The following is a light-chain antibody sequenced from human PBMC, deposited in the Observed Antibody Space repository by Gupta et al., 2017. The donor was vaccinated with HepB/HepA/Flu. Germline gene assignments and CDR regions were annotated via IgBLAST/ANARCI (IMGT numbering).Light chain of an antibody. CDR1: QSVLYSSNNKNY. V-gene: IGKV4-1*01. CDR3: QQDYFVPIT. CDR2: WAS. J-gene: IGKJ5*01. Sequence: DIVMTQSPDSLTVSLGERATINCKSSQSVLYSSNNKNYLSWYQQKPGQPPKLLISWASARESGVPDRFSGSGSGTDFTLTISSLQAEDVAIYYCQQDYFVPITFGQGTRLEIK.